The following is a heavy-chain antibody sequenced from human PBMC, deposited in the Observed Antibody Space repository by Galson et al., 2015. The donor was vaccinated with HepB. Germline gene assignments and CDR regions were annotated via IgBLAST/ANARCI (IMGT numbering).Heavy chain of an antibody. Sequence: SVKVSCKASGGTFSSYAISWVRQAPGQGLEWMGGIIPIFGTANYAQKFQGRVTITADESTSTAYMGLSSLRSEDTAVYYCARDAPGGYGESGYWGQGTLVTVSS. J-gene: IGHJ4*02. CDR2: IIPIFGTA. D-gene: IGHD4-17*01. V-gene: IGHV1-69*13. CDR3: ARDAPGGYGESGY. CDR1: GGTFSSYA.